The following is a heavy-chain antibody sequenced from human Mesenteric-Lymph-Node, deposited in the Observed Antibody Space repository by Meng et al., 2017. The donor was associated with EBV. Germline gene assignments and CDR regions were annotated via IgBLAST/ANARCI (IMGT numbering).Heavy chain of an antibody. CDR2: MGPSSGTT. Sequence: VRPGQSGAEVKKPGASVKVSCKASGYSFSSHEINWVRQAPGQGLEWMGWMGPSSGTTVYAQKFQGRLSMTRNISISTAYMELSSLRSEDTAVYYCAREASSHPYFDYWGQGTLVTVSS. V-gene: IGHV1-8*01. CDR3: AREASSHPYFDY. J-gene: IGHJ4*02. D-gene: IGHD3-10*01. CDR1: GYSFSSHE.